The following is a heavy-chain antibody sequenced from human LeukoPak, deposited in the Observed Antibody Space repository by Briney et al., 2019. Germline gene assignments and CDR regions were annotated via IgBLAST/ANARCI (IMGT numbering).Heavy chain of an antibody. J-gene: IGHJ5*02. CDR1: GYSISNDYY. D-gene: IGHD1-1*01. CDR2: IYHSGGS. CDR3: AKAGTTGIHHWFDP. V-gene: IGHV4-38-2*01. Sequence: KPSETLSLTCVVSGYSISNDYYWGWIRQPPGKGLEWIGNIYHSGGSYYNPPLKSRVTILVDTSKNQFSLKLSSVTAADTAVYYCAKAGTTGIHHWFDPWGQGNLVTVSS.